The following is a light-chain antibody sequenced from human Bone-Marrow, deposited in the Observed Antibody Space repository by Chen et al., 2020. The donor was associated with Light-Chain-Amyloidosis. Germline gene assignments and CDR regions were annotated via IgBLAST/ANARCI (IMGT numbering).Light chain of an antibody. CDR1: NIGSTS. CDR3: QVWDRSSDRPV. Sequence: SYVLTQPSSVSVAPGQTPTLAWGGNNIGSTSVHWSQQTPGQAPPLVVDDDSDRPSGIPERWSGANAGNTATLTISRVEAGDEADYYCQVWDRSSDRPVFGGGTKLTVL. CDR2: DDS. V-gene: IGLV3-21*02. J-gene: IGLJ3*02.